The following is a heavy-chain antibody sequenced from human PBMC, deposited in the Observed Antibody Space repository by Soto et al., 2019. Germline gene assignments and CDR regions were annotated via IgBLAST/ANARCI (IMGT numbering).Heavy chain of an antibody. CDR1: GFTFSGYA. V-gene: IGHV3-23*01. CDR2: ISGSGANT. J-gene: IGHJ6*02. CDR3: GKSPDFYYYGMDV. Sequence: GSLRLSCAASGFTFSGYAMTWVRQAPGKGLEWVSSISGSGANTYYADSVKGRFIISRDNSKNTVSLQMNSLRADDTAVYYCGKSPDFYYYGMDVWGQGTTVTVSS.